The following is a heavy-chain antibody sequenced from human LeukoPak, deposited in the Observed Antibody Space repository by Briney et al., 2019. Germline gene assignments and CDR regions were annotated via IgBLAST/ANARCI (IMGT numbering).Heavy chain of an antibody. D-gene: IGHD3-10*01. CDR1: GFTFSSYP. CDR3: ARDESFYGSGRYY. CDR2: IYSGGST. J-gene: IGHJ4*02. Sequence: GGSLRLSCVASGFTFSSYPMSWVRQAPGKGLEWVSVIYSGGSTYYADSVKGRFTISRDNSKNTLYLQMNSLRAEDTAVYYCARDESFYGSGRYYWGQGTLVTVSS. V-gene: IGHV3-53*01.